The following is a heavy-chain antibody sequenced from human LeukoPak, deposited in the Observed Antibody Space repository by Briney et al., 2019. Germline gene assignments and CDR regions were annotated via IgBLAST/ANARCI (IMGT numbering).Heavy chain of an antibody. J-gene: IGHJ4*02. CDR3: ARHLNYDFWSGSGFDY. CDR1: GGSISSYY. Sequence: SETLSLTCTVSGGSISSYYWSWIRQPPGKGLEWIGYIYYSGSTNYNPSLKSRVTISVDTSKNQFSLKLSSVTTADTAVYYCARHLNYDFWSGSGFDYWGQGTLVTVSS. V-gene: IGHV4-59*08. CDR2: IYYSGST. D-gene: IGHD3-3*01.